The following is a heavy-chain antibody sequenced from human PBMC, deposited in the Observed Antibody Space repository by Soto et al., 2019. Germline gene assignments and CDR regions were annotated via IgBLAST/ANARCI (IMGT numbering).Heavy chain of an antibody. CDR1: GGTFSSYT. Sequence: QVQLVQSGAEVKKPGSSVKVSCKASGGTFSSYTISWVRQAPGQGLEWMGRIIPILGIANYAQKFQGRVTITADKSTSTAYMELSSLRSEDTAVYYCARDSHDILTDSWYFDLWGRGTLVTVSS. CDR2: IIPILGIA. J-gene: IGHJ2*01. V-gene: IGHV1-69*08. CDR3: ARDSHDILTDSWYFDL. D-gene: IGHD3-9*01.